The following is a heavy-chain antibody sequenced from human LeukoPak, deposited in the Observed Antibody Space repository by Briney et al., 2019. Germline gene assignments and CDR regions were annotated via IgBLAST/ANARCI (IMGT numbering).Heavy chain of an antibody. CDR2: IYHSGST. V-gene: IGHV4-38-2*02. J-gene: IGHJ4*02. CDR1: GYSISSGYY. Sequence: SETLSLTCTVSGYSISSGYYWGWIRQPPGKGLEWIGSIYHSGSTYYNPSLKSRVTISVDTSKNQFSLKLSSVTAADTAVYYCARSGYYDSSGYPRDNDYWGQGTLVTVSS. CDR3: ARSGYYDSSGYPRDNDY. D-gene: IGHD3-22*01.